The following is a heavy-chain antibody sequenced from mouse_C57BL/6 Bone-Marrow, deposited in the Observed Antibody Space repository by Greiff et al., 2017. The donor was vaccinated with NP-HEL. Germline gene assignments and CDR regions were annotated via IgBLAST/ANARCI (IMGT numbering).Heavy chain of an antibody. V-gene: IGHV5-4*01. Sequence: EVKLMESGGGLVKPGGSLKLSCAASGFTFSSYAMSWVRQTPEKRLEWVATISDGGSYTYYPDNVKGRFTISRDNAKNNLYLQMSHLKSEDTAMYYCARDRITTVDPWYVVVWGTGTTVTVSS. CDR3: ARDRITTVDPWYVVV. CDR2: ISDGGSYT. CDR1: GFTFSSYA. D-gene: IGHD1-1*01. J-gene: IGHJ1*03.